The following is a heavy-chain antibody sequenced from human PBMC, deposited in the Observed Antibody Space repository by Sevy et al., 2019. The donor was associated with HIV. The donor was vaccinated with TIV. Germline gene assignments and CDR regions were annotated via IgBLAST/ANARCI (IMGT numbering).Heavy chain of an antibody. D-gene: IGHD1-26*01. CDR1: GGSISSYY. CDR3: ARDQVHSGSRSGAFDI. CDR2: IYYLGST. J-gene: IGHJ3*02. Sequence: SETLSLTCTVSGGSISSYYWSWIRQPPGKGLEWIGYIYYLGSTNYNPSLKSRVTISVDTSKNQFSLKLNSVTAADTAVYYCARDQVHSGSRSGAFDIWGQWTMVTVSS. V-gene: IGHV4-59*01.